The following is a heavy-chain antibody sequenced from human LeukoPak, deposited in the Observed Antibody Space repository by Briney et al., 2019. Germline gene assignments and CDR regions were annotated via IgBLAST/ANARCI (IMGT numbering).Heavy chain of an antibody. CDR3: ARDNSVRDEAWWFNP. V-gene: IGHV1-69*05. Sequence: SVKVSCKASGGTFSSYAISWVRQAPGQGLEWMGGIIPIFGTANYAQKFQGRVTLTRDMSTSTDYLELSSLRSEDAAVYYCARDNSVRDEAWWFNPWGQGTLVTVSS. CDR2: IIPIFGTA. CDR1: GGTFSSYA. D-gene: IGHD5-24*01. J-gene: IGHJ5*02.